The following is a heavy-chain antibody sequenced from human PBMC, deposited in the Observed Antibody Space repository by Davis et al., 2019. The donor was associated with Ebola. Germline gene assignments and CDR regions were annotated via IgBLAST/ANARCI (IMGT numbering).Heavy chain of an antibody. CDR2: INPSEDRT. CDR1: GYTFTNYY. Sequence: ASVKVSCKASGYTFTNYYIHWVRQAPGQGLEWMGIINPSEDRTAYAQKFQGRVTMTRDTSTSTVYLELSGLRSEDTAVYYCSRGGSIFGVPSTGGFYYYYGMDVWGQGTTVTVSS. J-gene: IGHJ6*02. D-gene: IGHD3-3*01. CDR3: SRGGSIFGVPSTGGFYYYYGMDV. V-gene: IGHV1-46*03.